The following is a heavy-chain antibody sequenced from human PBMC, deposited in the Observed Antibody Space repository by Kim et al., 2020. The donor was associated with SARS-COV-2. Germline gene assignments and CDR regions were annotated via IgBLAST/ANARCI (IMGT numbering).Heavy chain of an antibody. D-gene: IGHD6-13*01. Sequence: RYSPSVQGQVTISADKSISTAYLQWSSLKASDTAMYYCARVLAAAGPPDYWGQGTLVTVSS. CDR3: ARVLAAAGPPDY. J-gene: IGHJ4*02. V-gene: IGHV5-51*01.